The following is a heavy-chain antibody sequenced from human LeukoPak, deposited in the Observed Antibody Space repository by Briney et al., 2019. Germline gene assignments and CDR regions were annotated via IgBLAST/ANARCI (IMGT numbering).Heavy chain of an antibody. V-gene: IGHV3-21*01. J-gene: IGHJ5*02. CDR1: GFTFSSYS. CDR2: ISSSSYM. D-gene: IGHD2-21*02. CDR3: AKMVTATMRNWFDP. Sequence: GGSLRLSCAASGFTFSSYSMNWVRQAPGKGLEWLSSISSSSYMYCADSVKGRFTISRDNAKNSLYLQMNSLRAEDTAVYYCAKMVTATMRNWFDPWGHGTQVTVSS.